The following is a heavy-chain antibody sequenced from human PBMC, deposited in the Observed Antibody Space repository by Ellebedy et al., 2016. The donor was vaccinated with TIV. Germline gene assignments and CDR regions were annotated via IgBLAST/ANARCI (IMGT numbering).Heavy chain of an antibody. D-gene: IGHD3-22*01. CDR3: ARDGSNYYDSSSYDYTFDF. CDR2: ISSGSSYI. V-gene: IGHV3-21*01. CDR1: GFTFSGYS. J-gene: IGHJ4*02. Sequence: GESLKISCAASGFTFSGYSMNWVRQAPGKGLEWVSSISSGSSYIYYADSVKGRFTISRDNAKNSLYLQLNSLRAEDTAVYFCARDGSNYYDSSSYDYTFDFWGQGTLVTVSS.